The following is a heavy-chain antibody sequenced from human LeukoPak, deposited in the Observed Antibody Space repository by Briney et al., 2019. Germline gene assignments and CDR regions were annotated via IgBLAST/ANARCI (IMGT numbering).Heavy chain of an antibody. CDR2: MSSSSSYI. D-gene: IGHD3-3*01. Sequence: GGSLRLSCAASGFTFSSYSMNCVRQAPGKGLEWVSSMSSSSSYIYYADSVKGRFTISRDNAKNSLYLQMNSLRAEDTAVYYCASTPQSYDFWSGYYLYGMDVWGQGTTVTVSS. V-gene: IGHV3-21*01. J-gene: IGHJ6*02. CDR1: GFTFSSYS. CDR3: ASTPQSYDFWSGYYLYGMDV.